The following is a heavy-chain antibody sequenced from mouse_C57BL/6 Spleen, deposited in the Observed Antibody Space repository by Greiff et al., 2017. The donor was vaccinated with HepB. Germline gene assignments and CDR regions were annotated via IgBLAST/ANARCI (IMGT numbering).Heavy chain of an antibody. D-gene: IGHD1-1*01. J-gene: IGHJ4*01. CDR2: IYPRDGST. V-gene: IGHV1-85*01. CDR1: GYTFTSYD. CDR3: GFITTVPYYAMDY. Sequence: VQRVESGPELVKPGASVKLSCKASGYTFTSYDINWVKQRPGQGLEWIGWIYPRDGSTKYNEKFKGKATLTVDTSSSTAYMELRSLTSADSAVYFCGFITTVPYYAMDYWGQGTSVTVSS.